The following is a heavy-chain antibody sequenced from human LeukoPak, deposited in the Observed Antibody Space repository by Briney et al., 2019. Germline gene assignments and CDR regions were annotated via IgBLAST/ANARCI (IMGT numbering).Heavy chain of an antibody. Sequence: ASVKVSCKASGYTLTELSMHWVRQAPGKGLEWMGGFDPEDGETIYAQKFQGRVTMTEDTSTDTAYMELSSLRSEDTAVYYCATDRHDYGGNSYWGQGTLVTVSS. CDR3: ATDRHDYGGNSY. V-gene: IGHV1-24*01. J-gene: IGHJ4*02. CDR1: GYTLTELS. CDR2: FDPEDGET. D-gene: IGHD4-23*01.